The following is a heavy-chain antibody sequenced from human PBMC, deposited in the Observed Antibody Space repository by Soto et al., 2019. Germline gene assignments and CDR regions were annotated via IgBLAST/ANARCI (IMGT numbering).Heavy chain of an antibody. D-gene: IGHD2-21*02. CDR1: GFTFSSYG. J-gene: IGHJ4*02. CDR3: ARDDGGNSVYFDY. V-gene: IGHV3-33*01. Sequence: QVQLVESGGGVVQPGRSLRLSCAASGFTFSSYGMHWVRQAPGKGLEWVAVIWYDGSNKYYADSVKGRFTISRDNXKNTLYLQMNSLRAEDTAVYYCARDDGGNSVYFDYWGQGTLVTVSS. CDR2: IWYDGSNK.